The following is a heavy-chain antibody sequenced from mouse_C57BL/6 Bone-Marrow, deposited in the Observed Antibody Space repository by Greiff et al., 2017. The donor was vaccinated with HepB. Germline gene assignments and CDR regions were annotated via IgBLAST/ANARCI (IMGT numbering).Heavy chain of an antibody. CDR3: ITKDYYYGSSFAY. J-gene: IGHJ3*01. D-gene: IGHD1-1*01. CDR2: IDPENGDT. V-gene: IGHV14-4*01. CDR1: GFNIKDDY. Sequence: VQLQQSGAELVRPGASVKLSCTASGFNIKDDYMHWVKQRPEQGLEWIGWIDPENGDTEYASKFQGKATITADTSSNTAYLQLSSLTSEDTAVYYCITKDYYYGSSFAYWGQGTLVTVSA.